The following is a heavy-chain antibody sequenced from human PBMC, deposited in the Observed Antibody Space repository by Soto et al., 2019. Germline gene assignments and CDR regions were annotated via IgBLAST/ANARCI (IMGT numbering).Heavy chain of an antibody. CDR2: TYYRSKWHN. V-gene: IGHV6-1*01. J-gene: IGHJ4*02. Sequence: PSQTLSLTCXISGDSVSSKSATWNWIRQFPSRGLEWLGRTYYRSKWHNEYAVSVKSRITINPDTSKNQFSLQLNSVTPEDTAVYYCANMDDVWGQGTLVTVSS. D-gene: IGHD3-10*02. CDR3: ANMDDV. CDR1: GDSVSSKSAT.